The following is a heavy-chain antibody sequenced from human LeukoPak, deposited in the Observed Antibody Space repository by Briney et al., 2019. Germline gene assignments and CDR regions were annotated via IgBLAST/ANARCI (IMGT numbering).Heavy chain of an antibody. D-gene: IGHD3-3*01. J-gene: IGHJ4*02. CDR1: GFSFRDYY. CDR3: VRDPPDFWSGSPALDC. Sequence: GGSLRLSCAASGFSFRDYYMLWIRQAPGKGLEWVSYISTTGDTIHHADSVKGRFTVSRSNAKNTLYLQMNSLRAEDTAFYYCVRDPPDFWSGSPALDCWGLGTLVTVSS. CDR2: ISTTGDTI. V-gene: IGHV3-11*04.